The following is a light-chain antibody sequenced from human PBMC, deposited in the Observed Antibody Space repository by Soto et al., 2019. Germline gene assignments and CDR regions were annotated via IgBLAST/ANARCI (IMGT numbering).Light chain of an antibody. CDR3: QQVNSFPST. V-gene: IGKV1-9*01. CDR1: QGISSH. Sequence: IQLTQSPSSLSASVGDRVTITCRASQGISSHLAWYQQKPGKAPKLLIYAASTLQTGVPSRFSGGGSGTDYTLNLSSLQPEDFATYYCQQVNSFPSTFGQGTRLEIK. J-gene: IGKJ5*01. CDR2: AAS.